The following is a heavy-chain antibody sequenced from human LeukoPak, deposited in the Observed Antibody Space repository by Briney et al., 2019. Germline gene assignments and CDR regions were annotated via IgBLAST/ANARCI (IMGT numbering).Heavy chain of an antibody. V-gene: IGHV1-8*01. CDR1: GYTFTSYD. Sequence: ASVKVSCKASGYTFTSYDINWVRQATGQGLEWMGWMNPNSGNTGYAQKFQGRVTMTRDTSISTAYMELSSLRSEDTAVYYCARASPLYDFWSGYFYYFDYWGQGTLVTVSS. J-gene: IGHJ4*02. CDR2: MNPNSGNT. D-gene: IGHD3-3*01. CDR3: ARASPLYDFWSGYFYYFDY.